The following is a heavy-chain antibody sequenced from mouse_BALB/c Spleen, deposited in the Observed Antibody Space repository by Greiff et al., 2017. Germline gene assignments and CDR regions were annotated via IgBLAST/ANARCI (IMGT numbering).Heavy chain of an antibody. CDR2: IYPGDGDT. D-gene: IGHD1-1*01. Sequence: QVQLQQSGPELVKPGASVKISCKASGYAFSSSWMNWVKQRPGQGLEWIGRIYPGDGDTNYNGKFKGKATLTADKSSSTAYMQLSSLTSVDSAVYFCARSGAIYYYGSSYYFDYWGQGTTLTVSS. V-gene: IGHV1-82*01. J-gene: IGHJ2*01. CDR3: ARSGAIYYYGSSYYFDY. CDR1: GYAFSSSW.